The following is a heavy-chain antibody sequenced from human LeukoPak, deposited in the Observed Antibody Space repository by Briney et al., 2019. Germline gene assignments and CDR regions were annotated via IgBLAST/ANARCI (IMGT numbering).Heavy chain of an antibody. CDR3: AKETPNTGWFDP. J-gene: IGHJ5*02. CDR1: GYTFSGYY. CDR2: IIPIFGTA. V-gene: IGHV1-69*13. D-gene: IGHD1-14*01. Sequence: ASVKVSCKASGYTFSGYYIHWVRQAPGQGLEWMGGIIPIFGTANYAQKFQGRVTITADESTSTAYMELSSLRSEDTAIYYCAKETPNTGWFDPWGQGTLVTVSS.